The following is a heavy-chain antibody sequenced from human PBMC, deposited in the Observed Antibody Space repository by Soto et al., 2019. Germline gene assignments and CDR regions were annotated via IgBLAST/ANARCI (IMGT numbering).Heavy chain of an antibody. CDR3: TREGRPVTYYYMDV. Sequence: GGSLRLSWTASGFTFGDYAMSWFRQAPGKGLEWVGFIRSKAYGGTTEYAASVKGRFTISRDDSKSIAYLQMNSLKTEDTAVYYCTREGRPVTYYYMDVWGKGTTVTVSS. V-gene: IGHV3-49*03. J-gene: IGHJ6*03. D-gene: IGHD5-18*01. CDR1: GFTFGDYA. CDR2: IRSKAYGGTT.